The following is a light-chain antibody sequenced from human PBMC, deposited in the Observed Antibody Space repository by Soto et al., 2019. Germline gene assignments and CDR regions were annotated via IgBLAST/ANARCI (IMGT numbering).Light chain of an antibody. CDR1: SSNIGTPYD. CDR3: QPYDSSLSGYVI. J-gene: IGLJ2*01. V-gene: IGLV1-40*01. CDR2: GNS. Sequence: QSVLTQPPSVSGAPGQRVTISCTGSSSNIGTPYDVHWYQQLPGTAPKLLIYGNSNRPSGVPDRFSGSKSGTSASLAITGLRAEDEADYYCQPYDSSLSGYVIFGGGTKLTVL.